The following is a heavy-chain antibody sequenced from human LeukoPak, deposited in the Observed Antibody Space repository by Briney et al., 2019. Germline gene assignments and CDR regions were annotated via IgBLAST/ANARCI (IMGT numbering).Heavy chain of an antibody. D-gene: IGHD6-13*01. J-gene: IGHJ5*02. CDR1: GFTLSSYS. V-gene: IGHV3-21*01. CDR3: ARAFGSSWSNWFDP. Sequence: GGSLRLSCAASGFTLSSYSMNWVRQAPGKGLEWVSSISSSSSYIYYADSVKGRFTISRDNAKNSLYLQMSSLRAEDTAVYYCARAFGSSWSNWFDPWGQGTLVTVSS. CDR2: ISSSSSYI.